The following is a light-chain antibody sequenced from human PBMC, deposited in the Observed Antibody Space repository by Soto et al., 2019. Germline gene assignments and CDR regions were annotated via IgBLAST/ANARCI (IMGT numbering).Light chain of an antibody. CDR1: SSGVGGYNY. CDR2: EVS. V-gene: IGLV2-14*01. Sequence: QSALTQPGSVSGSPGQSITISCTGTSSGVGGYNYVSWYQQHPGKAPKLMIYEVSNRPSGVSNRFSGSKSGNTASLTISGLKAEDEADYYCSSYTSSSTVAFGGGTKVTVL. CDR3: SSYTSSSTVA. J-gene: IGLJ2*01.